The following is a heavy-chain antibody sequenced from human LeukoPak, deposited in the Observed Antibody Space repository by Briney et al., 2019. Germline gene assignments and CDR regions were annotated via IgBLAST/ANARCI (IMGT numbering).Heavy chain of an antibody. D-gene: IGHD3-22*01. CDR2: IWFDGSNK. Sequence: GGSLRLSRAASGFTFSSYGMNWVRQAPGKGLEWVAVIWFDGSNKYYADSVKGRFTISRDNSKNTLYLQMNSLRAEDTAVYYCARDPYYYDSSGYYGGYYFDYWGQGTLVTVSS. J-gene: IGHJ4*02. V-gene: IGHV3-33*01. CDR1: GFTFSSYG. CDR3: ARDPYYYDSSGYYGGYYFDY.